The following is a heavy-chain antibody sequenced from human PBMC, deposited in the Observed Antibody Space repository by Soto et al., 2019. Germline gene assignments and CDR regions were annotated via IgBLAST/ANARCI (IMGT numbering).Heavy chain of an antibody. CDR3: AKGKGVGATPDGANC. Sequence: EVQVLESGGGLVQPGGSLRLSCAASGFTFSRYGLNWVRQAPGKGLEWVSGVRSDGDTTYNADSVKGRFTVSRDNCKNTVDLQMNSRRVEDTAVYYCAKGKGVGATPDGANCWGQGTLVTVSS. CDR2: VRSDGDTT. J-gene: IGHJ4*02. V-gene: IGHV3-23*01. D-gene: IGHD1-26*01. CDR1: GFTFSRYG.